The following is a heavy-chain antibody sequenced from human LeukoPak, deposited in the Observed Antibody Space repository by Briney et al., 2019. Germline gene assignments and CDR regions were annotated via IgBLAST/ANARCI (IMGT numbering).Heavy chain of an antibody. D-gene: IGHD3-16*01. Sequence: ASVKISCKTSGYTIINYAMIWVRQAPGQGLEWMGWINTNTGNPTYAQGFAGRFVFSLDTSVSTTYLQISSLKAEDTAVYYCARVTYRYFDYWGQGTLVTVSS. J-gene: IGHJ4*02. CDR2: INTNTGNP. CDR1: GYTIINYA. CDR3: ARVTYRYFDY. V-gene: IGHV7-4-1*02.